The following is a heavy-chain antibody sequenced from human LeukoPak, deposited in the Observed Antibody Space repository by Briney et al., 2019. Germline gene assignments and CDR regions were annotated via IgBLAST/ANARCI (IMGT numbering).Heavy chain of an antibody. CDR1: GFTFSSYA. CDR2: INGDSSYI. J-gene: IGHJ3*02. D-gene: IGHD6-13*01. V-gene: IGHV3-21*01. CDR3: ARDAATDDAFDI. Sequence: GGSLRLSCAASGFTFSSYAMHWVRQAPGKGLEWVSSINGDSSYIYYADAVKGRFFISRDNAKNSLYLHMNSLRAEDTAVYYCARDAATDDAFDIWGQGTMVTVSS.